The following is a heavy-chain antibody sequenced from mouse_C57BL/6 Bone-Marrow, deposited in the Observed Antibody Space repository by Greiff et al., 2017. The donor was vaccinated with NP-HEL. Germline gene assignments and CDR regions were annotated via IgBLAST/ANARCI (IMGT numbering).Heavy chain of an antibody. CDR3: ARRGLRRTMDY. CDR1: GFTFSDYG. D-gene: IGHD2-4*01. J-gene: IGHJ4*01. V-gene: IGHV5-15*04. CDR2: ISNLAYSI. Sequence: EVMLVESGGGLVQPGGSLKLSCAASGFTFSDYGMAWVRQAPRKGPEWVAFISNLAYSIYYADTVTGRFTISRENAKNTLYLEMSSLRSEDTAMYYCARRGLRRTMDYWGQGTSVTVSS.